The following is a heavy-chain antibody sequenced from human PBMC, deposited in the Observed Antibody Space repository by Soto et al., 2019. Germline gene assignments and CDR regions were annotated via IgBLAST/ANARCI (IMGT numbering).Heavy chain of an antibody. CDR1: GGSISGFY. CDR3: ARVGRLLREADS. V-gene: IGHV4-59*01. D-gene: IGHD3-22*01. CDR2: IYYTGST. Sequence: QVQLQESGPGLLKSSETLSLTCTVSGGSISGFYWSWIRQPPGNGLEWLGYIYYTGSTNYNPSLKSRVTISLDTSSNQFVLKLSSVTAADTAVYYCARVGRLLREADSWGPGTLVTVSS. J-gene: IGHJ5*01.